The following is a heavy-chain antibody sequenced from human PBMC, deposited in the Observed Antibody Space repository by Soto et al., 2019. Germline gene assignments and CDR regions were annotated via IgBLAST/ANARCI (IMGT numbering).Heavy chain of an antibody. V-gene: IGHV4-30-4*01. CDR2: VYYTGST. J-gene: IGHJ5*02. CDR1: GASIRSADYY. D-gene: IGHD2-21*02. CDR3: VRTARQGAVAPHWFDR. Sequence: SETLSLTCTVSGASIRSADYYWSWIRQAPGKGLEWIGYVYYTGSTYYNPSPMSRLTISVDTSKNQFSLKLTSVTAAETAVYYCVRTARQGAVAPHWFDRWGQGTQVTVSS.